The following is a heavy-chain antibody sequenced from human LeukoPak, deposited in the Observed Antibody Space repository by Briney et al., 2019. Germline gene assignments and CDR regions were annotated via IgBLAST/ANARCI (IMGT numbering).Heavy chain of an antibody. D-gene: IGHD6-19*01. CDR2: ISGSGGST. CDR1: GFTFSSYS. CDR3: AKARHIAVAGYFDY. J-gene: IGHJ4*02. Sequence: PGGSLRLSCAASGFTFSSYSMSWVRQAPGKGLEWVSAISGSGGSTYYADSVKGRFTISRDNSKNTLYLRMNSLRAEDTAVYYCAKARHIAVAGYFDYWGQGTLVTVSS. V-gene: IGHV3-23*01.